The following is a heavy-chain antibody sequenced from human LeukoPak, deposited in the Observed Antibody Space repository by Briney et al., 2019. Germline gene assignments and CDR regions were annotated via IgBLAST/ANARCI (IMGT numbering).Heavy chain of an antibody. CDR3: VRPISMVRGAIITHPWGH. Sequence: PGGSLRLSCSASGFTFSNYAMYWVRQAPGKGLEYVSAISSNGDRTYYADSVKGRFTVSRDNSKNTLFLQMSSLRAEDTAVYFCVRPISMVRGAIITHPWGHWGQGTLVTVSS. CDR1: GFTFSNYA. D-gene: IGHD3-10*01. V-gene: IGHV3-64D*06. CDR2: ISSNGDRT. J-gene: IGHJ4*02.